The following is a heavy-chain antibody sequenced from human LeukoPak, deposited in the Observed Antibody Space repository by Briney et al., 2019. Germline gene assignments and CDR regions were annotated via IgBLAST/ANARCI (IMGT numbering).Heavy chain of an antibody. D-gene: IGHD4-17*01. CDR2: INSDGSST. Sequence: GGSLRLSCAASGFTFSSYWMHWVRHAPGKGLVWVSRINSDGSSTSYADSVKGRFTISRDSAKNTLYLQMNSLRAEDTAVYYCARVRYGDYVRYFDYWGQGTLVTVSS. V-gene: IGHV3-74*01. CDR1: GFTFSSYW. CDR3: ARVRYGDYVRYFDY. J-gene: IGHJ4*02.